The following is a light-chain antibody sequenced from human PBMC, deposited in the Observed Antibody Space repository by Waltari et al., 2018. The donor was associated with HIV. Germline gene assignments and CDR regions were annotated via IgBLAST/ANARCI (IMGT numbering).Light chain of an antibody. CDR3: QVWDTSSAV. J-gene: IGLJ2*01. CDR2: DDS. V-gene: IGLV3-21*02. Sequence: SYVLTQPSSVSVAPGQTARITCGGNNIGSKSVHWYQERPGQAPVLVVYDDSDRPSGIPARFSGSNSGDTATLTISRVEAGDEADYYCQVWDTSSAVFGGGTKLTVL. CDR1: NIGSKS.